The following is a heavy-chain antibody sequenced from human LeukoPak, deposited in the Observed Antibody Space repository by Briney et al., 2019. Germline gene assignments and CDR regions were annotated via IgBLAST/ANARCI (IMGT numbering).Heavy chain of an antibody. V-gene: IGHV3-21*01. CDR2: ISSSSSYI. Sequence: GGSLRLSCAASGFTFSSYSMNWVRQAPGKGLEWVSSISSSSSYIYYADSVKGRFTISRDNAKNSLYLQMNSLGAEDTAVYYCARDQETYYDYVWGSYRSYYFDYWGQGTLVTVSS. CDR1: GFTFSSYS. J-gene: IGHJ4*02. CDR3: ARDQETYYDYVWGSYRSYYFDY. D-gene: IGHD3-16*02.